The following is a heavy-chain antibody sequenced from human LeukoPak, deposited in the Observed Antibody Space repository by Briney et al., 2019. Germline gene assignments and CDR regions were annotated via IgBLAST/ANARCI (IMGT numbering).Heavy chain of an antibody. V-gene: IGHV1-2*02. Sequence: GASVKVSCKASGYTFTGYYMHWVRQAPGQGLEWMGWINPNSGGTSYAQKFQGRVTMTRDTSISTAYMELSRLRSDDTAVYYCARTVRYYYGSGSPYYFDYWGQGTLVTVSS. CDR1: GYTFTGYY. CDR3: ARTVRYYYGSGSPYYFDY. J-gene: IGHJ4*02. CDR2: INPNSGGT. D-gene: IGHD3-10*01.